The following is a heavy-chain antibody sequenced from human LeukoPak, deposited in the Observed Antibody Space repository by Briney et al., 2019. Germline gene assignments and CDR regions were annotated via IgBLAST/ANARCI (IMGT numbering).Heavy chain of an antibody. CDR3: ARVQGPSGWSRGGYYYGMDV. J-gene: IGHJ6*02. CDR1: GFTFSSYS. Sequence: GGSLRLSCAASGFTFSSYSMNWVRQAPGKGLEWVAVISYDGSNKYYADSVKGRFTISRDNSKNTLYLQMNSLRAEDTAVYYCARVQGPSGWSRGGYYYGMDVWGQGTTVTVSS. V-gene: IGHV3-30*03. D-gene: IGHD6-19*01. CDR2: ISYDGSNK.